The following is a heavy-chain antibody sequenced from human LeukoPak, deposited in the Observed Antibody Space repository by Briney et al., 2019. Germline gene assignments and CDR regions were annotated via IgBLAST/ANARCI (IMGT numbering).Heavy chain of an antibody. CDR2: IIPIFGTA. CDR3: SRLTTVVPV. Sequence: SVKLSCKASGGTFSSYAMSWVRQAPGQGLEWMGGIIPIFGTAYYAQKLQGRVTITGDESTSTAYMQLSSLRSEDTAVYYCSRLTTVVPVWGQGTLVTVSS. D-gene: IGHD4-23*01. V-gene: IGHV1-69*13. J-gene: IGHJ4*02. CDR1: GGTFSSYA.